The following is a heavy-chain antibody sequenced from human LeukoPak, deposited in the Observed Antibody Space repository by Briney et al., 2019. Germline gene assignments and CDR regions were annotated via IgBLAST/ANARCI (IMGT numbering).Heavy chain of an antibody. CDR2: IWYDGSNK. V-gene: IGHV3-33*01. J-gene: IGHJ4*02. CDR1: GFTFSSYG. D-gene: IGHD6-13*01. Sequence: PGGSLRLCCAAAGFTFSSYGMHCVRQAPGKGLEWVAVIWYDGSNKYYADSVKGRFTISRDNSKNTLYLQMNSLRAEDTAVYYCARDRLSSSWYYFDYWGQGTLVTVSS. CDR3: ARDRLSSSWYYFDY.